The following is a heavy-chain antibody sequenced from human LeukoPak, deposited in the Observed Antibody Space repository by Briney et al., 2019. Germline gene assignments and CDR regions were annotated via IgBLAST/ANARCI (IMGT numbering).Heavy chain of an antibody. V-gene: IGHV1-18*01. J-gene: IGHJ6*02. CDR2: ISAYNGNT. D-gene: IGHD2-15*01. CDR1: GYTFTSYG. CDR3: ARDILGRSNGGSNYFGMEV. Sequence: ASVKVSCKASGYTFTSYGISWVRQAPGQGLEWMGWISAYNGNTNYAQKLQGRVTMTTDTSTSTAYMELRSLRSDDTAVYYCARDILGRSNGGSNYFGMEVWGQGPRSPSP.